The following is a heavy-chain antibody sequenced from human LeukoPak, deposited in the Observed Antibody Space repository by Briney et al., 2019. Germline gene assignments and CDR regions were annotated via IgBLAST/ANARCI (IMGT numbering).Heavy chain of an antibody. CDR3: AKTTTGYSSGRYPGWPVDY. CDR2: IFGSGGST. Sequence: GGSLRLSYAASGFTFSSYAMYWVRQAPGKGLEWVSGIFGSGGSTHYADSVKGRFTISRDNSKNTVYLQMDSLRAEDTAVYYCAKTTTGYSSGRYPGWPVDYWGQGTLVTVSS. D-gene: IGHD6-19*01. V-gene: IGHV3-23*01. J-gene: IGHJ4*02. CDR1: GFTFSSYA.